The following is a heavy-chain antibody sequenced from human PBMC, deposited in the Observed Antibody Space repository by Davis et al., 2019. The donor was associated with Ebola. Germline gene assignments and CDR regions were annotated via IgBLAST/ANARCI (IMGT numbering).Heavy chain of an antibody. V-gene: IGHV3-23*01. Sequence: PGGSLRLSCAASGSVIIGTAVTFNTSAMSWVRQAPGKGLEWVASISATGSNTYYADSVRGRFTISRDNSNNTLFLQMKNLRREDTAAYYCVKFSRNRLVIPDNFFDPWGQGTLVTVSS. CDR3: VKFSRNRLVIPDNFFDP. J-gene: IGHJ5*02. D-gene: IGHD3-9*01. CDR2: ISATGSNT. CDR1: GSVIIGTAVTFNTSA.